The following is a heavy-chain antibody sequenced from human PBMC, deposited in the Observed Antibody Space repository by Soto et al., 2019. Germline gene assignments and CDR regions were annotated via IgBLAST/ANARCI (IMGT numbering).Heavy chain of an antibody. CDR3: SGTGTRARPGYLDY. D-gene: IGHD6-6*01. CDR1: GGTISSYA. V-gene: IGHV1-69*13. J-gene: IGHJ4*03. CDR2: IIPIFGTA. Sequence: SVKVSCKASGGTISSYAISWVRQAPGQGLEWMGGIIPIFGTANYAQKFQGRVTITADESTSTAYMELSSLRSEDTAVYYCSGTGTRARPGYLDYRQQVPLVT.